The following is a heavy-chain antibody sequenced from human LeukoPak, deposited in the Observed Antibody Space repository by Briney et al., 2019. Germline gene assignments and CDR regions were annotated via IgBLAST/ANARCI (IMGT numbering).Heavy chain of an antibody. Sequence: GGSLRLSCAASGFTFSSYAMLWVRQAPGQGLEWVAVISYDGSNKYYADSVKGRFTISRDNSKNTLYPQMNSLRAATDTAFYCGEDPKEYNSRWFLHYFDYWGQGTLVTVSS. CDR1: GFTFSSYA. D-gene: IGHD2-21*01. CDR2: ISYDGSNK. CDR3: GEDPKEYNSRWFLHYFDY. J-gene: IGHJ4*02. V-gene: IGHV3-30-3*01.